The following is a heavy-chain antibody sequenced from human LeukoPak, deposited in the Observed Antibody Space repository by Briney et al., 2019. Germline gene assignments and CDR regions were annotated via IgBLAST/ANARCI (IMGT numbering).Heavy chain of an antibody. V-gene: IGHV3-48*02. CDR3: ARGYYGSGSYPLFDY. Sequence: PGGSLRLSCAASGFTFSSYSMNWVRQAPGKGLEGVSYISRSGSPIYYADSVKGRFTISRDNAKNSLYLQMNSLRDEDTAFYYCARGYYGSGSYPLFDYWGQGTLVTVSS. J-gene: IGHJ4*02. D-gene: IGHD3-10*01. CDR2: ISRSGSPI. CDR1: GFTFSSYS.